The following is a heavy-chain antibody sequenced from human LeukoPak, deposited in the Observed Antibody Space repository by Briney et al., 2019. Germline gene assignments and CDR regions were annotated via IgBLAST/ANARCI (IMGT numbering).Heavy chain of an antibody. D-gene: IGHD3-22*01. CDR2: ISGSGGST. Sequence: GGSLRHSCAASGFTFSSYAMSWVRQAPGKGLEWVSAISGSGGSTYYADSVKGRFTISRDNSKNTLYLQMNSLRAEDTAVYYCAKDHPDYYDSSGYYYSDAFDIWGQGTMVTVSS. CDR3: AKDHPDYYDSSGYYYSDAFDI. V-gene: IGHV3-23*01. CDR1: GFTFSSYA. J-gene: IGHJ3*02.